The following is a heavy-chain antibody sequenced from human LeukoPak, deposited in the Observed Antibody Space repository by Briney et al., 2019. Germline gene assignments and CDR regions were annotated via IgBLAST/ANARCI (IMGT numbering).Heavy chain of an antibody. CDR2: ISYDGSNK. V-gene: IGHV3-30*18. Sequence: GRSLRLSCAASGFTFSNYGMHWVRQAPGKGLEWVAVISYDGSNKYYADSVKGRFNIFRDNSKNTLYLQMNSLRGEDTAVYYCAKLRGVAAAGTGYFDRWGQGSLVGVSS. CDR3: AKLRGVAAAGTGYFDR. D-gene: IGHD6-13*01. CDR1: GFTFSNYG. J-gene: IGHJ4*01.